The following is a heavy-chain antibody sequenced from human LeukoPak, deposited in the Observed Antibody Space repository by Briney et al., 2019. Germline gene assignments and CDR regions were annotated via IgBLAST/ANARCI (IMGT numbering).Heavy chain of an antibody. J-gene: IGHJ5*02. CDR3: ARLGLEVGGPNWFDP. V-gene: IGHV3-7*01. CDR1: GFSFSSNW. D-gene: IGHD1-1*01. Sequence: GSLRLSCAAPGFSFSSNWMGWVRQAPGKGLEWVAHIKRDGSQKYYLDSVKGRFTISRDNAKNSLYLRMNSLRVEDTAVYYCARLGLEVGGPNWFDPWGQGTLVTVSS. CDR2: IKRDGSQK.